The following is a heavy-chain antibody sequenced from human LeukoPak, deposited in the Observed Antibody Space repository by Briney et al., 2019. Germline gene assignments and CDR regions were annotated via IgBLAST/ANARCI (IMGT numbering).Heavy chain of an antibody. CDR3: ARDPLPAAHYYYYMDV. CDR2: ISYDGSNK. V-gene: IGHV3-30*04. Sequence: GGSLRLSCADSGFTFSSYAMHWVRQAPGKGLEWVAVISYDGSNKYYADSVKGRFTISRDNSKNTLYLQMNSLRAEDTAVYYCARDPLPAAHYYYYMDVWGKGTTVTVSS. J-gene: IGHJ6*03. CDR1: GFTFSSYA. D-gene: IGHD2-2*01.